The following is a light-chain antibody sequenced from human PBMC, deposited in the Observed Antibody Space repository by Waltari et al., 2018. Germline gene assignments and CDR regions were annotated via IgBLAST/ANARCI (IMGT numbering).Light chain of an antibody. CDR1: ESITNW. J-gene: IGKJ2*01. CDR3: QQYNSESYT. Sequence: DIQMTQSPSTLSASVGDRVTITCRAKESITNWLAWYKHTPGKAPKLLIYRASTLERGVPSRFSGSGSGTEFTLTISSLQPDDFATYYCQQYNSESYTFGQGTKLEIK. CDR2: RAS. V-gene: IGKV1-5*03.